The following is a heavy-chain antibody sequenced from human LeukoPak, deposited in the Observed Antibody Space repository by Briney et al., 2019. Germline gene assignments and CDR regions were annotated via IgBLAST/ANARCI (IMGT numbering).Heavy chain of an antibody. V-gene: IGHV1-8*01. Sequence: ASVKVSCKASGYTFTSYDINWVRQATGQGLEWMGWMNPNSGNTGYAQKFQGRVTVTRNTSISTAYMELSSLRSEDTAVYYCARLGIWFGELGNEWGQGTLVTVSS. J-gene: IGHJ4*02. CDR3: ARLGIWFGELGNE. D-gene: IGHD3-10*01. CDR1: GYTFTSYD. CDR2: MNPNSGNT.